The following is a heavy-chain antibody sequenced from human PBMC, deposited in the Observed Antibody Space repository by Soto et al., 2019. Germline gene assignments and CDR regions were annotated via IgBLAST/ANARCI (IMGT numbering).Heavy chain of an antibody. CDR2: IKPDGSEI. J-gene: IGHJ4*02. V-gene: IGHV3-7*01. CDR3: TKYPFGN. D-gene: IGHD3-10*01. Sequence: GGSLRLSCAASGFDFEKFWMTWVRQAPGKGPEWLANIKPDGSEIHYVDSIQGRYIVSRDNAKNTLYLQMNTLRVDDTATYYCTKYPFGNCGQGTVVTXSS. CDR1: GFDFEKFW.